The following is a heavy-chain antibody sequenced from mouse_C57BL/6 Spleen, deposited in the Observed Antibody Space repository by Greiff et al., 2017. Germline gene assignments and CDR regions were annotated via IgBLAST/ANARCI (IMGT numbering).Heavy chain of an antibody. J-gene: IGHJ3*01. CDR2: IYPRDGST. Sequence: VKLMESGPELVKPGASVKLSCKASGYTFTSYDINWVKQRPGQGLEWIGWIYPRDGSTKYNEKFKGKATLTVDTSSSTAYMELHSLTSEDSAVYFCAREDYYGSSPFAYWGQGTLVTVSA. V-gene: IGHV1-85*01. D-gene: IGHD1-1*01. CDR1: GYTFTSYD. CDR3: AREDYYGSSPFAY.